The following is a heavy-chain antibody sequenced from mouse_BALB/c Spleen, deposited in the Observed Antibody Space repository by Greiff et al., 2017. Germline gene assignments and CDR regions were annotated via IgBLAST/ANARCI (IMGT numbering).Heavy chain of an antibody. D-gene: IGHD2-10*02. CDR2: ISTYYGNT. V-gene: IGHV1-67*01. Sequence: QVQLQQSGPELVRPGVSVKISCKGSGYTFTDYAMHWVKQSHAKSLEWIGVISTYYGNTNYNQKFKGKATMTVDKSSSTAYMELARLTSEDSAIYYCARKYGNYEEGAMDYWGQGTSDTVSS. J-gene: IGHJ4*01. CDR1: GYTFTDYA. CDR3: ARKYGNYEEGAMDY.